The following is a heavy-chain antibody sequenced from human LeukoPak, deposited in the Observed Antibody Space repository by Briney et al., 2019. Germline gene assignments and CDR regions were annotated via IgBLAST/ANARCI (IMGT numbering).Heavy chain of an antibody. J-gene: IGHJ4*02. CDR2: IYPGDSGT. Sequence: GESLKISCKGSGYRFTSYWIGWVRQRPGKGLEWMGIIYPGDSGTRCSPSFQGQVTISADKSISTAYLQWSSLKASDTAMYYCARREPGYSSGRIDYWGQGTLVTVSS. D-gene: IGHD6-19*01. CDR3: ARREPGYSSGRIDY. V-gene: IGHV5-51*01. CDR1: GYRFTSYW.